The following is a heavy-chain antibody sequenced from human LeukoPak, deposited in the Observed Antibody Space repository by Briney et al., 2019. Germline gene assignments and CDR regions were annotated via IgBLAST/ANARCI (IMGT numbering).Heavy chain of an antibody. V-gene: IGHV3-53*01. CDR2: IYSGGST. D-gene: IGHD6-6*01. CDR3: AKRVPYSSSSVYFDS. Sequence: GGSLRLSCAASGFSVSSNYMSWVRQAPGKGLEWVSVIYSGGSTYYADSVKGRFTISRDNSRNTLYLQMNSLRAEDTAVYYCAKRVPYSSSSVYFDSWGQGTLVSVSS. J-gene: IGHJ4*02. CDR1: GFSVSSNY.